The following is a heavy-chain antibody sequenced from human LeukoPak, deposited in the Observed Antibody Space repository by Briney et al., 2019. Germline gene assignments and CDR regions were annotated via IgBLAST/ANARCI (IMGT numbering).Heavy chain of an antibody. V-gene: IGHV3-7*04. CDR3: ARARGYCSGGSCGLFDWFGP. CDR1: GFTFSSYW. Sequence: GGSLRLSCAASGFTFSSYWMSWVRQAPGKGLEWVANIKQDGSEKYYVDSVKGRFTISRDNAKNSLYLQMNSLRAEDTAVYYCARARGYCSGGSCGLFDWFGPWGQGTLVTVSS. CDR2: IKQDGSEK. J-gene: IGHJ5*02. D-gene: IGHD2-15*01.